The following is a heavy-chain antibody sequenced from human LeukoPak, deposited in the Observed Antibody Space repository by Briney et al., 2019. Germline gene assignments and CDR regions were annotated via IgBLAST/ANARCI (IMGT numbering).Heavy chain of an antibody. D-gene: IGHD5-12*01. CDR2: IYPGDSDT. CDR1: GYSFTSYW. CDR3: ARRPRTASGHDPYYFDY. J-gene: IGHJ4*02. V-gene: IGHV5-51*01. Sequence: GESLKISCKGSGYSFTSYWIGWVRQMPGKGLEWMGIIYPGDSDTRYSPSFQGQVTISADKSISTAYLQWSSLKASDTAIYYCARRPRTASGHDPYYFDYWGQGTLVTVSS.